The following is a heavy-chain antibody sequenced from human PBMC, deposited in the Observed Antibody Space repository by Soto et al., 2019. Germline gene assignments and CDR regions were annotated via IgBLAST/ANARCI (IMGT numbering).Heavy chain of an antibody. Sequence: QVQLQESGPGLVKPSETLSLTCTVSGGSVSSESHYWSWIRQTPGKGLEWMGYIYYTGSTNYNPSLKGRVTMSVDTSRDQVSLRLRSVTRADTAVYYCARDQYDIRSGSYYYAMEVWGQGTKVTVSS. CDR1: GGSVSSESHY. J-gene: IGHJ6*02. CDR2: IYYTGST. CDR3: ARDQYDIRSGSYYYAMEV. V-gene: IGHV4-61*01. D-gene: IGHD3-3*01.